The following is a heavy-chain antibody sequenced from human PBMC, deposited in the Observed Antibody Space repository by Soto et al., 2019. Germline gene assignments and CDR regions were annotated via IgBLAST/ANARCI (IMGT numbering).Heavy chain of an antibody. CDR2: IYHSGST. CDR3: ARSTGGYPAGDWFDP. Sequence: ASETLSLTCAVSGGSISSGGYSWSWIRQPPGKGLEWIGYIYHSGSTYYNPSLKSRVTISVDRSKNQFPLKLSSVTAADTALYYCARSTGGYPAGDWFDPWGQGTLVTVSS. D-gene: IGHD1-1*01. J-gene: IGHJ5*02. V-gene: IGHV4-30-2*01. CDR1: GGSISSGGYS.